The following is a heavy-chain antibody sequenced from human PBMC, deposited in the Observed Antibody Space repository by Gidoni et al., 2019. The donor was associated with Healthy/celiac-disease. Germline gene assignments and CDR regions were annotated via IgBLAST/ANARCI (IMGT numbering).Heavy chain of an antibody. CDR2: ISYDGRNS. V-gene: IGHV3-30*03. CDR3: ARDYYDSSGSFDY. D-gene: IGHD3-22*01. CDR1: GFTLSRYG. Sequence: QVQLVESGGGVVEPGRSRRLTCAASGFTLSRYGMHWVRQAPCKGLEWCVVISYDGRNSYYADSVKGRFTISRYNSKTTLYLQLNSLRAEDTAVYYCARDYYDSSGSFDYLGQGTLVTVSS. J-gene: IGHJ4*02.